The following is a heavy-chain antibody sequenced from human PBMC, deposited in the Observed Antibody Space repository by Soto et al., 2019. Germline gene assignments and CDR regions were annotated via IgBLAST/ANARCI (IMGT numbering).Heavy chain of an antibody. CDR3: ASWYSSSSYNWLDP. V-gene: IGHV4-61*01. Sequence: PSETLSLTCTVSGGSVSSGSYYWSWIRQPPGKGLEWIGYIYYSGSTNYNPSLKSRVTISVDTSKNQFSLKLSSVTAADTAVYYCASWYSSSSYNWLDPWGQGTLVTVSS. D-gene: IGHD6-6*01. CDR2: IYYSGST. CDR1: GGSVSSGSYY. J-gene: IGHJ5*02.